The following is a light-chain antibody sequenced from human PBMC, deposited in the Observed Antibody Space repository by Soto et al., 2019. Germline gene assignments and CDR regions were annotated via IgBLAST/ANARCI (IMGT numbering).Light chain of an antibody. Sequence: SPCTLSLSPGERATLSCRASQTVTSNYLVWYQQKPGQTPRLLIYGASSRATGIPDRFSGSGSGTDFTLTITRLEPADFAVYYCQQYGTSPITFGQGTRLEIK. CDR3: QQYGTSPIT. J-gene: IGKJ5*01. CDR2: GAS. CDR1: QTVTSNY. V-gene: IGKV3-20*01.